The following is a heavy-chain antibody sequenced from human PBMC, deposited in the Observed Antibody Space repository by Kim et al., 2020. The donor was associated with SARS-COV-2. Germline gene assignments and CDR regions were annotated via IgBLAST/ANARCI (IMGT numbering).Heavy chain of an antibody. CDR1: GFTFTGYA. J-gene: IGHJ4*02. D-gene: IGHD2-2*03. V-gene: IGHV3-23*01. CDR3: MKGGWGWIWDH. CDR2: IDGSDGTT. Sequence: GGSLRLSCTTSGFTFTGYAMSWVRQAPGKGLEWVSSIDGSDGTTYYVDSVKGRFTISRDNSNNTLYLQMNSLRADDTAVYYCMKGGWGWIWDHWGQGTRVTVSS.